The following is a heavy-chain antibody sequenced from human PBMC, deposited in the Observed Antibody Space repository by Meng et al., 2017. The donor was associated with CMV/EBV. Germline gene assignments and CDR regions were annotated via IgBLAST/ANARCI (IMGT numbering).Heavy chain of an antibody. CDR2: ISSNGGST. CDR1: GFTFSSYA. CDR3: ARETTIGGMDV. J-gene: IGHJ6*02. Sequence: GGSLRLSCAASGFTFSSYAMHWVRQAPGKGLEYVSAISSNGGSTYYADSVKGRFTISRDNSKNTLYLQMGSLRAEDMAVYYCARETTIGGMDVWGQGTTVTVSS. D-gene: IGHD1-14*01. V-gene: IGHV3-64*02.